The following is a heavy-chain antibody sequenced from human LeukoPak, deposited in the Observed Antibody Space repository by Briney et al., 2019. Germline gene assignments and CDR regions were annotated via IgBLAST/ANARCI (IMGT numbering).Heavy chain of an antibody. CDR3: ARNVLRYFDWAAWYFDL. CDR2: INSDGSST. CDR1: GFTFSSYW. Sequence: GGPLRLSCAASGFTFSSYWMHWVRQAPGKGLVWVSRINSDGSSTSYADSVKGRFTISRDNAKNTLYLQMNSLRAEDTAVYYCARNVLRYFDWAAWYFDLWGRGTLVTVSS. J-gene: IGHJ2*01. V-gene: IGHV3-74*01. D-gene: IGHD3-9*01.